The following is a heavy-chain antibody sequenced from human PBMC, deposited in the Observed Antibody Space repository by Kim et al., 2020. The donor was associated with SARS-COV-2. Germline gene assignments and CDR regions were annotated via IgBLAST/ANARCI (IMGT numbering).Heavy chain of an antibody. CDR3: ARYGGRGSWHQFDY. V-gene: IGHV4-59*10. J-gene: IGHJ4*02. D-gene: IGHD6-13*01. Sequence: NPPLKSRGTITWDTSKNQFSLELTSVTQADTAVYYCARYGGRGSWHQFDYWGQGILVTVSS.